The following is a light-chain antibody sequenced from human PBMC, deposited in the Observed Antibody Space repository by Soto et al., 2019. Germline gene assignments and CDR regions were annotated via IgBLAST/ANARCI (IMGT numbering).Light chain of an antibody. CDR1: SSDIGGYNY. V-gene: IGLV2-8*01. CDR2: EVT. Sequence: QSVLTQPPSASGSPGQSVTISCTGTSSDIGGYNYVSWYQQHPGKVPKLMIYEVTKRPSGVPDRFSGSKSGNTASLTVSGLQAEDEADYYCSSYAGRNNWVFGGGTKLTVL. CDR3: SSYAGRNNWV. J-gene: IGLJ3*02.